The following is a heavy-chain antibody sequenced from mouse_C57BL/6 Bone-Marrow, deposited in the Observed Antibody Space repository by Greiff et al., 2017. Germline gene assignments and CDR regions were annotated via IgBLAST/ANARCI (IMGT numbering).Heavy chain of an antibody. CDR3: AINYGNYVYFDV. CDR1: GYTFPSYW. Sequence: QVQLQQPGAELVKPGASVKVSCKASGYTFPSYWMHWVKQRPGQGLDWIGRINPSDSDTNYNQKFKGKATLAVDKSSSTAYMQLSSLTSEDSAVYYCAINYGNYVYFDVWGKGTTVTVSS. CDR2: INPSDSDT. D-gene: IGHD2-1*01. V-gene: IGHV1-74*01. J-gene: IGHJ1*03.